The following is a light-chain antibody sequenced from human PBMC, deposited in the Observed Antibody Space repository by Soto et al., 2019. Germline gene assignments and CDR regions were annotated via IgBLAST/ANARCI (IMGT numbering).Light chain of an antibody. J-gene: IGKJ5*01. Sequence: EIVMTQSPATLSVSPGERATLSCRASQSVSSNLDWYQQKPGQAPRLLIYGASTRATGIPARFSGSGSGTEFTLTISRLQSEDLAVYYCQQYNNWPPPITFGQGTRLEIK. CDR1: QSVSSN. CDR3: QQYNNWPPPIT. CDR2: GAS. V-gene: IGKV3D-15*01.